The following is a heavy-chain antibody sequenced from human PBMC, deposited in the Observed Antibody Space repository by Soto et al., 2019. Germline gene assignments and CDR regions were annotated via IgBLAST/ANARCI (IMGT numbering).Heavy chain of an antibody. CDR2: ISSNGVGT. V-gene: IGHV3-64*01. CDR3: ARRARPDFYYMDV. Sequence: ESGGGLAQPGGSLRLSCAASGFTLSGYAMDWVRQAPGKGLEYVSGISSNGVGTYYTNSVQGRFTISRDNSKNTVYLQMGSLRPEDMAVYYCARRARPDFYYMDVWGKGTTVTVSS. D-gene: IGHD6-6*01. J-gene: IGHJ6*03. CDR1: GFTLSGYA.